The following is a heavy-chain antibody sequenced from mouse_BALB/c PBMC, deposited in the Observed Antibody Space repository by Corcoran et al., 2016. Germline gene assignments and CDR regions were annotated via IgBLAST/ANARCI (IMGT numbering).Heavy chain of an antibody. CDR2: IDPATGNT. J-gene: IGHJ1*01. Sequence: EVQLQQSGAELVKPGASVKLSCTASGFNIKDTYMHWVKQRPDQGLEWIGRIDPATGNTKYDQKFQGKATITEDTSSTTASLQLSSLTSEDTAGYYGARWDWYFDVWGAGTTVTVSS. CDR3: ARWDWYFDV. CDR1: GFNIKDTY. V-gene: IGHV14-3*02.